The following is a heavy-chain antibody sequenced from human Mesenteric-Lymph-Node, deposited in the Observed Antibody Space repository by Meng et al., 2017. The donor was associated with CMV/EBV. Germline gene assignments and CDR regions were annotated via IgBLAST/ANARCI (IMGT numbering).Heavy chain of an antibody. CDR1: GFTFSSYG. CDR2: IRYDGTNE. D-gene: IGHD4-17*01. J-gene: IGHJ4*02. CDR3: AKDSTVTAPFDY. V-gene: IGHV3-30*02. Sequence: GESLKISCVASGFTFSSYGMHWVRQAPGKGLEWVTFIRYDGTNEYYADSVKGRFTISRDNSRSTLYLQMNSLRGADTAVYYCAKDSTVTAPFDYWGLGTLVTVSS.